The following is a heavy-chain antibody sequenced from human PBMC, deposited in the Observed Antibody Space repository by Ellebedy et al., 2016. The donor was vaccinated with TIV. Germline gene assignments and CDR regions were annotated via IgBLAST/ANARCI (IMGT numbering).Heavy chain of an antibody. D-gene: IGHD3-22*01. CDR2: ISYDGSNK. CDR1: GFTFSTYG. J-gene: IGHJ4*02. Sequence: PGGSLRLSCEASGFTFSTYGMHWVRQAPGKGLEWVTVISYDGSNKYYADSVKGRFTISRDNSKNTLFLQMNSLRADDTAVYYCARGERLSMMVLAYWGQGTLVTVSS. CDR3: ARGERLSMMVLAY. V-gene: IGHV3-30*03.